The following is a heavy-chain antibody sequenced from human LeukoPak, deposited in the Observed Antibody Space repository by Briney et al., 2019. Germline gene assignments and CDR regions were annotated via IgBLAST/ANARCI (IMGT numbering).Heavy chain of an antibody. CDR1: GYTLTELS. D-gene: IGHD6-13*01. Sequence: ASVKVSCKVSGYTLTELSMHWVRQAPGKGLEWMGGFDPEDGETIYAQKFQGRVTMTEDTSTDTAYMELSSLRPEDTAVYYCARAVYSSSWYGAGFDYWGQGTLVTVSS. J-gene: IGHJ4*02. V-gene: IGHV1-24*01. CDR3: ARAVYSSSWYGAGFDY. CDR2: FDPEDGET.